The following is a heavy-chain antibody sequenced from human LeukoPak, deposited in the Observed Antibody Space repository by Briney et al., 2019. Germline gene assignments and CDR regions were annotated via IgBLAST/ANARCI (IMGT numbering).Heavy chain of an antibody. V-gene: IGHV1-69*01. CDR3: ASSEGYYYDYYMDV. CDR2: IIPIFGTA. CDR1: GGTFSSYA. J-gene: IGHJ6*03. Sequence: SVKVSCKASGGTFSSYAMSWVRQAPGQGLEWMGGIIPIFGTANYAQKFQGRVTITADESTSTAYMELSSLRCEATAVSYCASSEGYYYDYYMDVWGKGTPVTVSS.